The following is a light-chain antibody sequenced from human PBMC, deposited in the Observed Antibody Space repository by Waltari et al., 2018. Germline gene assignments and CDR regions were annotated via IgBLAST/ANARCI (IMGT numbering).Light chain of an antibody. V-gene: IGLV8-61*01. Sequence: QTVVTQEPSLSVSPGGTVTLTCALSSGSFSTTSYANWYQQTPGQAPRTLVYKTNTRSSGVPDRFSGSILGNKVALTITGAQAEDESDYYCLVYMGSGIWVFGGGTKLTVL. CDR3: LVYMGSGIWV. CDR2: KTN. J-gene: IGLJ3*02. CDR1: SGSFSTTSY.